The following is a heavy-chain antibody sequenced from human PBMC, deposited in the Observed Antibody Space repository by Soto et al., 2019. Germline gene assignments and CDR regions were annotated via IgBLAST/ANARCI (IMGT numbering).Heavy chain of an antibody. CDR1: GYTFTNYF. CDR2: INASNGDT. Sequence: ASGKVSSKASGYTFTNYFIHCGRQAPGQRLEWMGWINASNGDTRYSQKFQGRVTITRVTSANTAYMELSSLSSEDTALYDCARDTMLGPFDYWGQGTLVNVSS. J-gene: IGHJ4*02. D-gene: IGHD3-10*02. CDR3: ARDTMLGPFDY. V-gene: IGHV1-3*01.